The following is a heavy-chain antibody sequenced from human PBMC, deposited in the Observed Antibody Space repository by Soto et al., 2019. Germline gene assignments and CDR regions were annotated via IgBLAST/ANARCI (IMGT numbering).Heavy chain of an antibody. Sequence: QVQLQESGPGLVKPSGTLSLTCAVSGGSISSSNWWSWVRQPPGRGLGWFGEIYHSGSTTYNPSLKRRVNIAVDKSKNQFSLKLSSVTAADTAVYYCARDLIGDAFWSGYPHYGTDVWGHGTTVTVSS. CDR3: ARDLIGDAFWSGYPHYGTDV. CDR2: IYHSGST. V-gene: IGHV4-4*02. D-gene: IGHD3-3*01. J-gene: IGHJ6*02. CDR1: GGSISSSNW.